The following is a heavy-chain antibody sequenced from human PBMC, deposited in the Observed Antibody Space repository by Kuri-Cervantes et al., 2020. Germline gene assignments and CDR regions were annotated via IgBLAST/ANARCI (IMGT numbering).Heavy chain of an antibody. J-gene: IGHJ4*02. CDR3: ARVSSDIAAAGYFDY. V-gene: IGHV3-30-3*01. CDR1: GFTFSSYA. Sequence: GESLKISCAASGFTFSSYAMHWVRQAPGKGLEWVAVISYDGSNKYYADSVKGRFTISRDNSKNALYLQMNGLRAEDTAVYYCARVSSDIAAAGYFDYWGQGTLVTVSS. D-gene: IGHD6-13*01. CDR2: ISYDGSNK.